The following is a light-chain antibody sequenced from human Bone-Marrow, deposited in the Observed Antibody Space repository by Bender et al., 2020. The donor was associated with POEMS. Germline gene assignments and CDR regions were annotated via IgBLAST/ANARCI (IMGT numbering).Light chain of an antibody. CDR2: EVS. J-gene: IGLJ1*01. Sequence: QSALTQPASVSGSPGQSITVSCTGTSSDVGGYNYVSWYQQHPGKAPKLMIYEVSTRPSGVSNRFSGSKSGNTASLTISGLQAEDEADYYCCSYAGSSTPYVFGTGTKVTVL. V-gene: IGLV2-23*02. CDR1: SSDVGGYNY. CDR3: CSYAGSSTPYV.